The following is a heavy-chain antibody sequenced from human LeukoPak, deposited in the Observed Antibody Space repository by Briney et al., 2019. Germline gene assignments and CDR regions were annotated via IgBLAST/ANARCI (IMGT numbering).Heavy chain of an antibody. V-gene: IGHV4-4*07. J-gene: IGHJ6*02. CDR2: IYTSGST. Sequence: SETLSPTCTVSDGSISRYYYTWIRQPAGKGLEWIGRIYTSGSTKYNPSLKSRVTMSVDTSKNQFSLKLSAVTDAETAVYYCARGSGGGSGNNYKDHYYGMDVWGQGTTVTVSS. CDR1: DGSISRYY. CDR3: ARGSGGGSGNNYKDHYYGMDV. D-gene: IGHD3-10*01.